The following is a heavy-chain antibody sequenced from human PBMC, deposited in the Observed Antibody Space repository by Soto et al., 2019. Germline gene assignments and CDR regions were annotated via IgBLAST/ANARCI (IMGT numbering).Heavy chain of an antibody. J-gene: IGHJ4*02. CDR3: ARGGIAVAGQFDY. CDR2: ISSNGGST. Sequence: EVPLVESGGGLVQPGGSLRLSCAASGFTFSSYAMHWVRQAPGKGLEYVSAISSNGGSTYYANSVKGRFTISRDNSKNTLYLQMGSLRAEDMAVYYCARGGIAVAGQFDYWGQGTLVTVSS. CDR1: GFTFSSYA. V-gene: IGHV3-64*01. D-gene: IGHD6-19*01.